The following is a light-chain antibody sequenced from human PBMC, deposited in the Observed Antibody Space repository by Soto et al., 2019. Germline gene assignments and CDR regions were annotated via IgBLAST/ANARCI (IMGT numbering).Light chain of an antibody. Sequence: QSVLTQPPSASGTPGQTVVISCSGSNSNIETNYVFWYQQLPGAAPKPLMYRNSQRPSGVPDRFSGSKSGTSASLAISGLRSDDEADYYCASWDDSLIGGVFGGGTQLTVL. V-gene: IGLV1-47*01. CDR1: NSNIETNY. CDR2: RNS. J-gene: IGLJ3*02. CDR3: ASWDDSLIGGV.